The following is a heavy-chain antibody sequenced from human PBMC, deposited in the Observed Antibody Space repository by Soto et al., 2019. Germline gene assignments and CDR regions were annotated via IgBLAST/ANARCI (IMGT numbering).Heavy chain of an antibody. CDR3: DRAITYCSSTSCSHNWFDP. Sequence: SETLSLTCTVSGGSISSGDSYWSWIRQPPGKGLEWIGYIYYSGSTYYNPSLNSRVTISVDTSKNQSSLKLSSVTAADTAGYYCDRAITYCSSTSCSHNWFDPWGQGTLVTSPQ. J-gene: IGHJ5*02. D-gene: IGHD2-2*01. CDR1: GGSISSGDSY. CDR2: IYYSGST. V-gene: IGHV4-30-4*01.